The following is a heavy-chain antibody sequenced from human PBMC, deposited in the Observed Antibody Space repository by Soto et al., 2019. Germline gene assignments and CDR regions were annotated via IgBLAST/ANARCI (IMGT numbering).Heavy chain of an antibody. D-gene: IGHD3-22*01. Sequence: PSETLSLTCTVSGGSISSSSYYWGWIRQPPGKGLEWIGSIYYSGSTYYNPSLKSRATISVDTSKNQFSLNLTSVTAADTAVYYCARLGGYYQAFDQWGQGSLVTVSS. V-gene: IGHV4-39*07. CDR2: IYYSGST. CDR3: ARLGGYYQAFDQ. J-gene: IGHJ4*02. CDR1: GGSISSSSYY.